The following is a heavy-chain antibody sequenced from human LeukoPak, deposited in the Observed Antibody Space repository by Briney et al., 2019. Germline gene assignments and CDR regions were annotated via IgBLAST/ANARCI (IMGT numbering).Heavy chain of an antibody. Sequence: SQTLSLTCTVSGGSISSGSYYWSWIRQPAGKGLEWNGRIYTSGSTNYNPSLKSRVTISVDTSKNQFSLKLSSVTAADTAVYYCARGVYCSSTSCYIGYNWFDPWGQGTLVTVSS. J-gene: IGHJ5*02. D-gene: IGHD2-2*02. CDR3: ARGVYCSSTSCYIGYNWFDP. V-gene: IGHV4-61*02. CDR1: GGSISSGSYY. CDR2: IYTSGST.